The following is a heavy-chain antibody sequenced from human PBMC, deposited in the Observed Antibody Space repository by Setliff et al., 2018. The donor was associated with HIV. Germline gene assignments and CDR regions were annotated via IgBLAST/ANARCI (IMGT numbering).Heavy chain of an antibody. V-gene: IGHV4-59*01. CDR2: ISYTGST. Sequence: SETLSLTCAVSGYSISSGYYWGWIRQPPGKGLEWIGYISYTGSTNYNPSLKSRVTISVDTSKNQFSLKLSSVTAADTAVYYCAGGLHYGLGKFGYWGQGTLVTVSS. CDR3: AGGLHYGLGKFGY. CDR1: GYSISSGYY. D-gene: IGHD3-10*01. J-gene: IGHJ4*02.